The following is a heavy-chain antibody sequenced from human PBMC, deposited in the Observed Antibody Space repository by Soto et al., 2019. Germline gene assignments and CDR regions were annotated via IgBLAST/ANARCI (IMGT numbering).Heavy chain of an antibody. CDR3: AGTSSRQWYYMDV. D-gene: IGHD1-7*01. V-gene: IGHV6-1*01. J-gene: IGHJ6*03. CDR1: GDSVSSNSAA. Sequence: SQTLSLTCAISGDSVSSNSAAWNWIRQSPSRGLEWLGRTYYRSRWYNDYAVSVRSRITVNADTSKNQFSLHLNSVTPEDTAVYYCAGTSSRQWYYMDVWDKGTTVTGSS. CDR2: TYYRSRWYN.